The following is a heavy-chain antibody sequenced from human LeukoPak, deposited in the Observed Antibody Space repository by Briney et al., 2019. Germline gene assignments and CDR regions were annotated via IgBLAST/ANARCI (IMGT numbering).Heavy chain of an antibody. Sequence: PGRSLRLSCVASGLTLDRYAMHWVRQGPGKGLEWVAGFSLDTDRIDYADSVRDRFTVSKDDAKKTLYLQMNNLRTEDTALYYCTKDITPGGADVWGQGTTVTVSS. V-gene: IGHV3-9*01. CDR3: TKDITPGGADV. CDR1: GLTLDRYA. J-gene: IGHJ6*02. CDR2: FSLDTDRI. D-gene: IGHD3-10*01.